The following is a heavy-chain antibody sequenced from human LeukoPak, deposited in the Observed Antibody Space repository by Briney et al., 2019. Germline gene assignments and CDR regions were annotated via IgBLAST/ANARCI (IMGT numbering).Heavy chain of an antibody. CDR3: ARDYGQLVFFDI. J-gene: IGHJ3*02. CDR2: IIPIFGTA. V-gene: IGHV1-69*06. Sequence: SVKVSCKASGGTFSSYAISWVRQAPGQGLEWMGGIIPIFGTANYAQKFQGRVTITADKSTSTAYMELSSLRSEDTAVYYCARDYGQLVFFDIWGQGTMVTVSS. D-gene: IGHD6-13*01. CDR1: GGTFSSYA.